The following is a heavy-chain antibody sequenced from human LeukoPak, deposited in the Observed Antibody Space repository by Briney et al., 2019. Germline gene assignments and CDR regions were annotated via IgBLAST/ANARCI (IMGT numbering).Heavy chain of an antibody. CDR2: IYPGDSDT. V-gene: IGHV5-51*01. CDR1: GYSFPNYW. Sequence: GESLKISCKGSGYSFPNYWIGWVRQMPGEGLELMGIIYPGDSDTRYSPSFQGQVTISADKSISTTYLQWSSLEASDSGMYYCARDRAAGEDDAFDIWGQGTMVTVSS. CDR3: ARDRAAGEDDAFDI. J-gene: IGHJ3*02. D-gene: IGHD3-10*01.